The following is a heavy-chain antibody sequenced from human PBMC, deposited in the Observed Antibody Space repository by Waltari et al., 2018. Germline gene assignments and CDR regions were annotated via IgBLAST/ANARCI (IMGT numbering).Heavy chain of an antibody. CDR2: IYYSGST. CDR1: GGSISSYY. J-gene: IGHJ4*02. Sequence: QVQLQESGPGLVKPSETLSLTCTVSGGSISSYYWSWIRQPPGKGLEWIGYIYYSGSTNSNPSLKSRVTISVDTSKNQFSLKLSSVTAADTAVYYCARLSAPIAPFDYWGQGTLVTVSS. V-gene: IGHV4-59*01. CDR3: ARLSAPIAPFDY.